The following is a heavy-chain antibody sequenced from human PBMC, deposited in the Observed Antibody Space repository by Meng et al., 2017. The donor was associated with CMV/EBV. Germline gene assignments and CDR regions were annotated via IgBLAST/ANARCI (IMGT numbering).Heavy chain of an antibody. CDR2: INPNSGGT. J-gene: IGHJ4*02. D-gene: IGHD5-18*01. CDR3: ARLAAMVQYYFDY. V-gene: IGHV1-2*02. CDR1: GYTFTGYY. Sequence: ASVQVSCKASGYTFTGYYMHWVRQAPGQGLEWMGWINPNSGGTNYAQKFQGRVTMTRDTSISKAYMELSRLGSDDTAVYYCARLAAMVQYYFDYWGQGTLVTVSS.